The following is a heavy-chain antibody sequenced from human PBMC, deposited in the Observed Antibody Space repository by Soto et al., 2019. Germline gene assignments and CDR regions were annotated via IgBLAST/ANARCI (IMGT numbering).Heavy chain of an antibody. CDR2: IWCDGSNK. V-gene: IGHV3-33*01. J-gene: IGHJ4*02. Sequence: QVQLVESGGGVVQPGNSLRLSCAASGFTFSSYGMHWVRQAPGKGLEWVAVIWCDGSNKYYADSVKGRFTISRDNSKNTRYLQMNSLRAGDTAVYYCARDQQWLVRFCFAFWGQGTLVTVSS. D-gene: IGHD6-19*01. CDR3: ARDQQWLVRFCFAF. CDR1: GFTFSSYG.